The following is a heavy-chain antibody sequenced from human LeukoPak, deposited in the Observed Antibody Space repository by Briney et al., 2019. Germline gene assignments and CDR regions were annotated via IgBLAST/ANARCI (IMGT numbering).Heavy chain of an antibody. D-gene: IGHD4-11*01. CDR3: ASSTVTTAYGRGY. V-gene: IGHV1-69*02. Sequence: SVKVSCKASGGTFSSYTISWVRQAPGQGLEWMGRIIPILGITNYAQKFQGRVTITADKSTSTAYMELSSLRSEDTAVYYCASSTVTTAYGRGYWGQGTLVTVSS. J-gene: IGHJ4*02. CDR2: IIPILGIT. CDR1: GGTFSSYT.